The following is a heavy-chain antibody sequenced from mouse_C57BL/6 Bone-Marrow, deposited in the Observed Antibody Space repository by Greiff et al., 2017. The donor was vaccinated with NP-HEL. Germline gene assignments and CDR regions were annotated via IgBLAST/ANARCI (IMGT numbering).Heavy chain of an antibody. V-gene: IGHV1-26*01. Sequence: VQLQQSGPELVKPGASVKISCKASGYTFTDYYMNWVKQSHGKSLERIGDINPNNGGTSYNQKFKGKATLTVDKSSSTAYMELRSLTSEDSAVYYCARSNWYFDVWGTGTTVTVSS. CDR3: ARSNWYFDV. CDR2: INPNNGGT. CDR1: GYTFTDYY. J-gene: IGHJ1*03.